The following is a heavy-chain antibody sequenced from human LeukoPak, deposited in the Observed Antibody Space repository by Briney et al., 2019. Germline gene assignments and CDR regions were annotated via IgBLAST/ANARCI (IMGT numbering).Heavy chain of an antibody. CDR1: GLTFSSFW. CDR2: IKRDGSEK. J-gene: IGHJ1*01. D-gene: IGHD3-22*01. Sequence: GGSLRLSCTASGLTFSSFWMSWVRQAPGKGLEWVANIKRDGSEKYYVDSVKGRFTISRDNAKNSLYLQMNSLRVEDTAVYYCARGEYYYDGGYWGQGTLVTVSS. CDR3: ARGEYYYDGGY. V-gene: IGHV3-7*04.